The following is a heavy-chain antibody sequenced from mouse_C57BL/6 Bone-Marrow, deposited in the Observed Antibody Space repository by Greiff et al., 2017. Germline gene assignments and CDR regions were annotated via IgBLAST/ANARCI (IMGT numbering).Heavy chain of an antibody. CDR1: GYAFSSSW. D-gene: IGHD1-1*01. CDR2: IYPGDGDT. CDR3: ARDCYYYGSSLWYFDV. Sequence: QVQLQQSGPELVKPGASVKISCKASGYAFSSSWMTWVKQRPGKGLEWIGRIYPGDGDTNYNGKFKGKATLTADKSSSTAYMQLSSLTSEDSAVYFCARDCYYYGSSLWYFDVWGTGTTVTVSS. J-gene: IGHJ1*03. V-gene: IGHV1-82*01.